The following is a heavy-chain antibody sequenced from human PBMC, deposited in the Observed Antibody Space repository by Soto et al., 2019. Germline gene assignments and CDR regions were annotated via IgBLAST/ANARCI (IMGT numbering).Heavy chain of an antibody. CDR1: GFTFSNYV. CDR3: AKEVYSGYDQDYYYYMDV. CDR2: ISGSGDNT. Sequence: GGSLRLSCAASGFTFSNYVMSWVRQAPGKGLEWVSSISGSGDNTYYADSVKGRFTISRDNSKNTLYLQMNSLRAEDTAVYYCAKEVYSGYDQDYYYYMDVWGKGTTVTVSS. D-gene: IGHD5-12*01. V-gene: IGHV3-23*01. J-gene: IGHJ6*03.